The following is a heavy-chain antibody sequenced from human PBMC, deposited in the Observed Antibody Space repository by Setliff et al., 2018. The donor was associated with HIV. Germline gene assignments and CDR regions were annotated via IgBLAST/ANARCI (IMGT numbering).Heavy chain of an antibody. D-gene: IGHD2-15*01. CDR3: AREREDQDFDYSYGMDV. V-gene: IGHV3-21*01. CDR1: GFTFSSYT. Sequence: GGSLRLSCAASGFTFSSYTMNWVRQAPGKGLEWVSSISSSSYYIYYADSVKGRFTISRDNAKNSLFLQMNSLRAEDTAVYYCAREREDQDFDYSYGMDVWGQGTTVTVS. CDR2: ISSSSYYI. J-gene: IGHJ6*02.